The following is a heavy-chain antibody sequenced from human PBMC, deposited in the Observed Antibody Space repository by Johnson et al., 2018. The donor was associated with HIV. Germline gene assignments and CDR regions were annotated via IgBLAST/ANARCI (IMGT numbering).Heavy chain of an antibody. CDR2: IYSGGSI. Sequence: VQLVESGGGVVRPGGSLRLSCAASGFTFHDYGMTWVRQAPGKGLEWVSVIYSGGSIYYADSVKGRFSISRDNSKNALYLQMNSLRVEDTAVYYCAREGAWEVRPGAFDIWGQGTMVTVSS. D-gene: IGHD1-26*01. J-gene: IGHJ3*02. CDR3: AREGAWEVRPGAFDI. CDR1: GFTFHDYG. V-gene: IGHV3-66*01.